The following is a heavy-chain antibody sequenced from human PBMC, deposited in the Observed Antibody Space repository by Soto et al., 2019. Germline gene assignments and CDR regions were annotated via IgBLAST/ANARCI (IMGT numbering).Heavy chain of an antibody. V-gene: IGHV3-30-3*01. CDR1: GFTFSSYS. J-gene: IGHJ5*02. CDR2: ISDAGGTK. D-gene: IGHD6-13*01. Sequence: QVQLVESGGGVVEPGRSLRLSCAASGFTFSSYSMHWVRQAPGKGLEWMAVISDAGGTKFYADSVKGRFTISRDNSKNTMYLQMNSLRGEHTAVYYCTRDRIPAGGPYWFDPWGQGTMVTVSS. CDR3: TRDRIPAGGPYWFDP.